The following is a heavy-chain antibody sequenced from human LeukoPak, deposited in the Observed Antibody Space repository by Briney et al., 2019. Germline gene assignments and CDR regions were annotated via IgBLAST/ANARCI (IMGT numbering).Heavy chain of an antibody. J-gene: IGHJ4*02. D-gene: IGHD3-22*01. CDR2: INPSGGST. CDR3: ATSRNYYDSSGYSPFFDY. Sequence: ASVKVSCKASGYTFTNLDINWVRQATGQGLEWMGIINPSGGSTSYAQKFQGRVTMTRDTSTSTVYMELSSLRSEDTAVYYCATSRNYYDSSGYSPFFDYWGQGTLVTVSS. V-gene: IGHV1-46*01. CDR1: GYTFTNLD.